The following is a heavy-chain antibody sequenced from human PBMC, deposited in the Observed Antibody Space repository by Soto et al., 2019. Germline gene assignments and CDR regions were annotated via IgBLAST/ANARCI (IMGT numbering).Heavy chain of an antibody. V-gene: IGHV1-46*01. Sequence: QALLVQSGAEMRKPGASVKVSCKASGYSLTSYYLHWVRQAPGQGLEWMGIINPSAGSTTYAQKFQGRVTMTRDTSTNTVYMELTSLRLEDTAVYYCARRAGWDYYDSSGHLGGGWFDPWGQGTLVTVSS. J-gene: IGHJ5*02. D-gene: IGHD3-22*01. CDR1: GYSLTSYY. CDR3: ARRAGWDYYDSSGHLGGGWFDP. CDR2: INPSAGST.